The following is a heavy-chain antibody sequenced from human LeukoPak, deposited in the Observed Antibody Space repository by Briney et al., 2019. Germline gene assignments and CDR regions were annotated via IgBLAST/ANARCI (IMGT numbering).Heavy chain of an antibody. V-gene: IGHV3-30*02. CDR3: AELGITMIGGV. D-gene: IGHD3-10*02. CDR2: IRYDGSIK. J-gene: IGHJ6*04. Sequence: GGSLRLSCAASGFTFSNYGMHWVRQAPGKGLEWVAIIRYDGSIKYYADSVKGRFTISRDNSKNSLYLQMNSLRAEDTAVYYCAELGITMIGGVWGKGTTVTVSS. CDR1: GFTFSNYG.